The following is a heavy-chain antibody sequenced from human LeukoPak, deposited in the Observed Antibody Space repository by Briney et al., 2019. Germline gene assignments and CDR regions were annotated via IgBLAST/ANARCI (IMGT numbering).Heavy chain of an antibody. Sequence: GGSLRLSCVASGFTFSSHWVHWVRQAPGKGLVWVSGIKGDGSDTTYADSVKGRFTISRDYAKNTVYLQMSSLRVEDTAVYYCAREDTSFDMWGQGTMVTVSS. CDR3: AREDTSFDM. CDR2: IKGDGSDT. CDR1: GFTFSSHW. J-gene: IGHJ3*02. V-gene: IGHV3-74*03.